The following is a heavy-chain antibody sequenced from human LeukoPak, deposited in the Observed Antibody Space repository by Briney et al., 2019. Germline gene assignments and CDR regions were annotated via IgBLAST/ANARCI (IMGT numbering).Heavy chain of an antibody. J-gene: IGHJ4*02. CDR3: ARGGVRRGYYDY. CDR1: GFTFSSYG. Sequence: GGSLRLSCAASGFTFSSYGMHWVRQAPGKGLEWVAFIRYDGSDKYYADSVKGRFTISRDNAKNSLYLQMNSLRTEDTAIYYCARGGVRRGYYDYWGQGTLVTVSS. CDR2: IRYDGSDK. D-gene: IGHD1-14*01. V-gene: IGHV3-30*02.